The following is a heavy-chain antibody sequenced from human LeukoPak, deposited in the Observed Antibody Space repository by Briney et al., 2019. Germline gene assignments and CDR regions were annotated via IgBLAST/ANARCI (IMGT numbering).Heavy chain of an antibody. D-gene: IGHD5-24*01. CDR3: ATGRWLHLGGRAWGAFDI. Sequence: GASVKVSCKVSGYTLTELSMHWVRQAPGKGLEWMGGFDPEDGETIYAQKFQGSVTMTEDTSTDTAYMELSSLRSEDTAVYYCATGRWLHLGGRAWGAFDIWGQGTMVTVSS. J-gene: IGHJ3*02. CDR2: FDPEDGET. V-gene: IGHV1-24*01. CDR1: GYTLTELS.